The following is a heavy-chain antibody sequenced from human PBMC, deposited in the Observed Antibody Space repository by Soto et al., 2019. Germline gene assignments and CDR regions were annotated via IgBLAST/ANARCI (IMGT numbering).Heavy chain of an antibody. CDR1: GFCCGSDA. D-gene: IGHD3-3*01. CDR3: ARWSYLDY. V-gene: IGHV3-23*01. J-gene: IGHJ4*02. CDR2: ISGSDGKT. Sequence: GGALRVFCAASGFCCGSDALSWFRQAPGKGLEWVSTISGSDGKTFYADSVSGRFSISRDTSQSTLYLQMNSLRADDTAMYFCARWSYLDYWGQGTRVTVSS.